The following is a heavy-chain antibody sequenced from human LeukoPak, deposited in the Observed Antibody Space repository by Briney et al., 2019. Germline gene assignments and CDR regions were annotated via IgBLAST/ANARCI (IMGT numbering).Heavy chain of an antibody. D-gene: IGHD2-2*01. CDR2: ISSSSSYI. J-gene: IGHJ4*02. CDR3: ARGKVGYCSSTSCSDADY. CDR1: GFTFSSYS. V-gene: IGHV3-21*01. Sequence: GGSLRLSCAASGFTFSSYSMNWVRQAPGKGLEWVPSISSSSSYIYYADSVKGRFTISRDNAKNSLYLQMNSLRAEDTAVYYCARGKVGYCSSTSCSDADYWGQGTLVTVSS.